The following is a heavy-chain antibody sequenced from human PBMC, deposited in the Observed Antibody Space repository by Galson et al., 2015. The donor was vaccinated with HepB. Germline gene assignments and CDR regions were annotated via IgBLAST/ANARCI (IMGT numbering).Heavy chain of an antibody. CDR1: GFTFDDYG. CDR3: AVRLAAAGLGDFDY. Sequence: SLRLSCAASGFTFDDYGMSWVRQAPGKGLEWVSGINWNGGSTGYADSVKGRFTISRHNSKNTLYLQMNSLRAEDTAVYYCAVRLAAAGLGDFDYWGQGTLVTVSS. CDR2: INWNGGST. V-gene: IGHV3-20*04. D-gene: IGHD6-13*01. J-gene: IGHJ4*02.